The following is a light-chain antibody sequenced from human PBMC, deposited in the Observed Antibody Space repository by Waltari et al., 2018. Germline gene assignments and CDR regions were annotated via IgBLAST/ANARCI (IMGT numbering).Light chain of an antibody. J-gene: IGLJ3*02. V-gene: IGLV1-47*01. CDR3: AAWDDSLSGRV. CDR2: RNN. CDR1: RSNIGRNY. Sequence: QSVLTQPPSASGTPGQRVTISCSGRRSNIGRNYVYWYQQLPGTAPKLLIYRNNQRPSGVPDRFSGSKSGTSASLASSGRRSEDEADYYCAAWDDSLSGRVFGGGTKVTVL.